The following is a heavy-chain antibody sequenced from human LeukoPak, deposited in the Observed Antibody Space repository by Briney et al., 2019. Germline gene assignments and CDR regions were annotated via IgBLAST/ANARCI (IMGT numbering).Heavy chain of an antibody. CDR3: AKDSIVGATSSFDY. Sequence: GGSLRLSCAASGFTFDDYAMHWVRQAPGKGLEWVSGISWNSGSIGYADSVKGRFTISRGNAKNSLYLQMNSLRAEDTALYYCAKDSIVGATSSFDYWGQGTLVTVSS. CDR2: ISWNSGSI. D-gene: IGHD1-26*01. V-gene: IGHV3-9*01. J-gene: IGHJ4*02. CDR1: GFTFDDYA.